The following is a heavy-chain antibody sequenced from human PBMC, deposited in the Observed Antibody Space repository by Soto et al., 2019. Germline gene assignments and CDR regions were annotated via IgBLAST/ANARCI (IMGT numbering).Heavy chain of an antibody. Sequence: GASVKVSCKVSGYTLTELSMHWVRQAPGKGLEWMGGFDPEDGETIYAQKFQGRVTMTEDTSTDTAYMELSSLRSEDTAVYSCATGEMERRSFDYWGQGTLVTVSS. D-gene: IGHD1-1*01. CDR1: GYTLTELS. V-gene: IGHV1-24*01. CDR2: FDPEDGET. CDR3: ATGEMERRSFDY. J-gene: IGHJ4*02.